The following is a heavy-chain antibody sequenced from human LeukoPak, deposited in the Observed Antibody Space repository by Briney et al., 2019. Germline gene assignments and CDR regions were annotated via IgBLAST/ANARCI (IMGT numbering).Heavy chain of an antibody. CDR3: ARVSFRYYFDY. V-gene: IGHV3-48*01. Sequence: PGGSLRLSCAASGFTFSSYSMNWVRQAPGKGLEWVSHISSSNTIYYADSVKGRFTISRDNSKNTLYLQMNSLRVEDTAVYYCARVSFRYYFDYWGQGTLVTVSS. CDR2: ISSSNTI. D-gene: IGHD2-21*01. CDR1: GFTFSSYS. J-gene: IGHJ4*02.